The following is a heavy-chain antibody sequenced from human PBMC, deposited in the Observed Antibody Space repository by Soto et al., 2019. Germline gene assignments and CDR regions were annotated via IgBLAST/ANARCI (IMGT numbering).Heavy chain of an antibody. CDR3: ARDLDATYYYESSGYDNAFDI. V-gene: IGHV1-69*06. CDR1: GGTFSSYA. Sequence: SVKVSCKASGGTFSSYAISWVRQAPGQGLEWMGGIIPIFGTANYAQKFQGRVTITADKSTSTAYMERSSLRSEDTAVYYCARDLDATYYYESSGYDNAFDILGQGTMVTVSS. J-gene: IGHJ3*02. CDR2: IIPIFGTA. D-gene: IGHD3-22*01.